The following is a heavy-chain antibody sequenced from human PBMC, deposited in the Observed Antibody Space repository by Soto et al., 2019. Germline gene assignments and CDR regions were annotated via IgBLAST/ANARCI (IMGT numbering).Heavy chain of an antibody. CDR3: ARDGYCISTSCYFLPDV. Sequence: SGGSLRLSCVASGFTLSTYGMNWVRQAPGKGLEWVSFISSSSTTIYYADSVKGRFTISRDNAKNSLYLQMNSLRDEDTALYYCARDGYCISTSCYFLPDVWGQGTTVTVSS. J-gene: IGHJ6*02. CDR1: GFTLSTYG. V-gene: IGHV3-48*02. CDR2: ISSSSTTI. D-gene: IGHD2-2*03.